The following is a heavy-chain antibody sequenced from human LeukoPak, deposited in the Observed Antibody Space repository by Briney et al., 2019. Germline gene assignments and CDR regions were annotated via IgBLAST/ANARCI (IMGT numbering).Heavy chain of an antibody. CDR2: MNPNSGNT. V-gene: IGHV1-8*03. CDR3: ARGGYSSSWDDAFDI. J-gene: IGHJ3*02. CDR1: GYTFTSYD. D-gene: IGHD6-13*01. Sequence: ASVKVSCRASGYTFTSYDINWVRQATGQGLEWMGWMNPNSGNTGYAQKFQGRVTITRNTSISTAYMELSSLRSEDTAVYYCARGGYSSSWDDAFDIWGQGTMVTVSS.